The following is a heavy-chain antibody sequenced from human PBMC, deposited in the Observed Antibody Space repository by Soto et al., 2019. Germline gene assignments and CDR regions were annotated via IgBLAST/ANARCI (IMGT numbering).Heavy chain of an antibody. D-gene: IGHD3-22*01. CDR1: GYTFTGYY. J-gene: IGHJ4*02. Sequence: QVQLVQSGAEVKKPGASVKVSCKASGYTFTGYYMHWVRQAPGQGLEWMGWINPNSGGTNYAQKFQGRVTMTRDTSISTAYMELSRMRSDDTAVYYCARGTYYYDSSGYCDFDYWGQGTLVTVSS. CDR2: INPNSGGT. CDR3: ARGTYYYDSSGYCDFDY. V-gene: IGHV1-2*02.